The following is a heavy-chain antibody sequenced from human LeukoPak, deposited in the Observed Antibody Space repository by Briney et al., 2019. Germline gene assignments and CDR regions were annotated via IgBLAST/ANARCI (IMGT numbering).Heavy chain of an antibody. D-gene: IGHD2-15*01. V-gene: IGHV3-23*01. Sequence: GGSLRLSCAASGFTFSSYAMSWVRQAPEGGMGWVASINDNGGITYYEDSVKGRFTISRDNSQNTLYLQMHSLRGEDTAVYYCARDDGAATSWYFDLWGRGTLVTVSS. J-gene: IGHJ2*01. CDR1: GFTFSSYA. CDR3: ARDDGAATSWYFDL. CDR2: INDNGGIT.